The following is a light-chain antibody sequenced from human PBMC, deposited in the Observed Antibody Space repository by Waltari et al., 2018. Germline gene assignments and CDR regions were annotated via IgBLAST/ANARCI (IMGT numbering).Light chain of an antibody. CDR1: SSDVVSYNP. V-gene: IGLV2-14*02. CDR3: SSYTSSSAVV. Sequence: QSALTQPASVSGSPGQSITITCTGTSSDVVSYNPGSWYQQHPGKAPKLMIYDGSKRSSGVSTRFSVSKSGNTASLTISGLQAEDEADYYCSSYTSSSAVVFGGGTKLTVL. J-gene: IGLJ2*01. CDR2: DGS.